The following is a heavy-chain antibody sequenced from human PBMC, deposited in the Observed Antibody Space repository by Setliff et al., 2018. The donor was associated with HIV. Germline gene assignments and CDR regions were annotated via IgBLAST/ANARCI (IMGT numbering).Heavy chain of an antibody. J-gene: IGHJ2*01. D-gene: IGHD2-2*01. V-gene: IGHV3-43*01. CDR3: AKEYCSSTSCYVPGYFDL. CDR1: GFTFDDYT. Sequence: GSLRLSCAASGFTFDDYTMHWVRQAPGKGLEWVSLISWDGGSTYYADSVKGRFTISRDNSKNSLYLQMNSLRTEDTALYYCAKEYCSSTSCYVPGYFDLWGRGTLVTV. CDR2: ISWDGGST.